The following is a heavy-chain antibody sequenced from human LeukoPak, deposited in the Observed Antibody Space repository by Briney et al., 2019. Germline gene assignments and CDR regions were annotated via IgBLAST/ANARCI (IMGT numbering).Heavy chain of an antibody. V-gene: IGHV3-23*01. CDR3: AREEAYCGGDCS. Sequence: GGSLRLSCAASGFTFSGYAMSWVRQAPGKGLEWVSAISGNGGSTHYADSVKGRFTISGDNSKNTLYLQMNSLRAEDTAVYYCAREEAYCGGDCSWGQGTLVTVSS. J-gene: IGHJ4*02. CDR1: GFTFSGYA. CDR2: ISGNGGST. D-gene: IGHD2-21*02.